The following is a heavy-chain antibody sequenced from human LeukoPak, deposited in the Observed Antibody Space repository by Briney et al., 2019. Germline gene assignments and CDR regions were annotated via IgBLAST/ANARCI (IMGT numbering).Heavy chain of an antibody. Sequence: PGGSLGLSCAASGFTFSSYAMSWVRQAPGEGLEWVSAISGSGGSTYYADSVKGRFTISRDNSKNTLYLQMNSLRAEDTAVYYCAKDRVTMIVVVTNFDYWGQGTLVTVSS. D-gene: IGHD3-22*01. J-gene: IGHJ4*02. CDR3: AKDRVTMIVVVTNFDY. CDR2: ISGSGGST. CDR1: GFTFSSYA. V-gene: IGHV3-23*01.